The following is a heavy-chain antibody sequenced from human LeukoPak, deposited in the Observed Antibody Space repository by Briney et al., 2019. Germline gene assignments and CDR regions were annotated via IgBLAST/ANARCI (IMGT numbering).Heavy chain of an antibody. CDR2: IYTSGRT. V-gene: IGHV4-61*02. D-gene: IGHD2-15*01. CDR1: GGSISSSSYY. Sequence: SETLSLTCTVSGGSISSSSYYWSWIRQPAGKGLECIGRIYTSGRTDYNPSLKSRVTISVDTSKNQFSLKLSSVTAADTAVYYCARGGWPLYYFDYWGQGTLVTVSS. J-gene: IGHJ4*02. CDR3: ARGGWPLYYFDY.